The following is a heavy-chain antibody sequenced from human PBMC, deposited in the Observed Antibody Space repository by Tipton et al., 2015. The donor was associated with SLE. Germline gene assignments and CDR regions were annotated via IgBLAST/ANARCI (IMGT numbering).Heavy chain of an antibody. V-gene: IGHV4-61*01. D-gene: IGHD4-17*01. Sequence: LSLTCTVSSGSVSSGSYYWSWIRQPPGKGLEWIGYIYYSGTTNFNPSLKTRVTMSVDTSKNQFSLKLSSVTAADTAVYYCAREGIYGDSARSYFDYWGQGTLVTVSS. CDR2: IYYSGTT. CDR1: SGSVSSGSYY. CDR3: AREGIYGDSARSYFDY. J-gene: IGHJ4*02.